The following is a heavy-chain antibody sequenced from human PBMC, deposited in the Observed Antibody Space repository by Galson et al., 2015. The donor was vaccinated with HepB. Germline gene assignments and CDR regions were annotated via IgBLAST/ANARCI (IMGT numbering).Heavy chain of an antibody. CDR1: GFNFISYG. CDR2: IWNDGSDK. V-gene: IGHV3-33*08. J-gene: IGHJ4*02. D-gene: IGHD6-13*01. CDR3: ARGEAYSNSWYSDFDY. Sequence: SLRLSCAASGFNFISYGMHWVRQAPGKGLEWVAVIWNDGSDKYYRDSVKGRFTISRDNSKNSLCLQMNSLRAEDTAVYYCARGEAYSNSWYSDFDYWGQGTLVTVSS.